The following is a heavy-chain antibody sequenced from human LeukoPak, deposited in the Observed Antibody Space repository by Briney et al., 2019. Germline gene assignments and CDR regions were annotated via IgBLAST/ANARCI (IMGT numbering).Heavy chain of an antibody. J-gene: IGHJ4*02. CDR3: AKSLGFWELRDFDY. Sequence: PGGSLRLSCAASGFTFSRYAMSWVRQAPGKGLEWVSAISGSGGSTYYADSVKGRFTISRDNSKTTLYLQMNSLRAEDTAVYYCAKSLGFWELRDFDYWGQGTLVTVSS. CDR1: GFTFSRYA. V-gene: IGHV3-23*01. D-gene: IGHD1-26*01. CDR2: ISGSGGST.